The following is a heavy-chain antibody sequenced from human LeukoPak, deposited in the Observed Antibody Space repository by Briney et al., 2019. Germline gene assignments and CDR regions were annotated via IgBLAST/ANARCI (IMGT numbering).Heavy chain of an antibody. D-gene: IGHD2-2*01. V-gene: IGHV1-69*13. CDR2: IIPIFGTA. CDR3: ARGPPPWYQAFDY. CDR1: GGTFSGYA. J-gene: IGHJ4*02. Sequence: ASVKVSCKASGGTFSGYAISWVRQAPGQGLEWVGGIIPIFGTANYAQKLQGRVTITADESTSTAYMELSSLRSEDTAVYYCARGPPPWYQAFDYWGQGTLVTVSS.